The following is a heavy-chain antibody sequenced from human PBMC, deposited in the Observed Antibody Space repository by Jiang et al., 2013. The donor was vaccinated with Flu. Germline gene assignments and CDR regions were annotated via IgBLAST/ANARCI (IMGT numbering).Heavy chain of an antibody. V-gene: IGHV4-59*01. CDR3: ARSGYDSSGYLDWYFDL. J-gene: IGHJ2*01. Sequence: GPGLVKPSETLSLTCTVSGGSISSYYWSWIRQPPGKGLEWIGYIYYSGSTNYNPSLKSRVTISVDTSKNQFSLKLSSVTAADTAVYYCARSGYDSSGYLDWYFDLWGRGTLVTVSS. CDR2: IYYSGST. CDR1: GGSISSYY. D-gene: IGHD3-22*01.